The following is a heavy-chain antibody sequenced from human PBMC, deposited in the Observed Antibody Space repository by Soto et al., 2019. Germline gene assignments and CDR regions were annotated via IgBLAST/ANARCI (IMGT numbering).Heavy chain of an antibody. D-gene: IGHD3-3*01. J-gene: IGHJ3*02. Sequence: GESLKISCKGSGYSFTTYWIGWVRQMPGKGLEWLGIIYPGDSDTRYSPSFQGQVTISADKSISTAYLQWSSLKASDTAMYYCARLIYDFWSRLKDAFDIWGQGTMVTVSS. CDR1: GYSFTTYW. CDR2: IYPGDSDT. CDR3: ARLIYDFWSRLKDAFDI. V-gene: IGHV5-51*01.